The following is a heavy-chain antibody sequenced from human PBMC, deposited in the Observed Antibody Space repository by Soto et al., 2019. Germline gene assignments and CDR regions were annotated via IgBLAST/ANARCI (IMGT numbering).Heavy chain of an antibody. J-gene: IGHJ6*01. V-gene: IGHV1-18*01. CDR3: ARGRGIAAAGQKYGMDV. CDR2: ISAYNGKT. CDR1: GYTFTSLG. D-gene: IGHD6-13*01. Sequence: QVQLVQSGAEVKKPGAALRVSCKASGYTFTSLGTTWVRQAPGKGLDGMGWISAYNGKTKYAQKLQGRVTMTTDTSTSTAYMELRSLRSDDTAVYYCARGRGIAAAGQKYGMDVWGQGTTVTVSS.